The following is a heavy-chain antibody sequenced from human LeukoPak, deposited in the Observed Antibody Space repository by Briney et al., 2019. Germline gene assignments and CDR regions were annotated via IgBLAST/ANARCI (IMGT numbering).Heavy chain of an antibody. V-gene: IGHV4-30-4*01. CDR2: IYYSGST. J-gene: IGHJ4*02. CDR1: GGSISSGDYY. D-gene: IGHD3-10*01. Sequence: PSQTLSLTCTVSGGSISSGDYYWSWIRQPPGKGLEWIGYIYYSGSTYYNPSLKSRVTISADTSKNQFSLKLSSVTAADTAVYYCARAAPDYYGSGEPDYGGQGTLVTVPS. CDR3: ARAAPDYYGSGEPDY.